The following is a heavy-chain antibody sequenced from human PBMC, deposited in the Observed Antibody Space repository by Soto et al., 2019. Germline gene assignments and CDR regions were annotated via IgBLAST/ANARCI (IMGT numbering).Heavy chain of an antibody. CDR3: ARYCSSVTCPGFDP. CDR1: GGSLSSVSYY. Sequence: PSETLSLTCTVSGGSLSSVSYYWSWIRQPPGKGLEWIGFIYYSGSTNYNPSLKSRVTTSVDTSNNQCSKNLSSVSVADTALYYGARYCSSVTCPGFDPCGQGTLVTVSA. V-gene: IGHV4-61*01. J-gene: IGHJ5*02. D-gene: IGHD2-2*01. CDR2: IYYSGST.